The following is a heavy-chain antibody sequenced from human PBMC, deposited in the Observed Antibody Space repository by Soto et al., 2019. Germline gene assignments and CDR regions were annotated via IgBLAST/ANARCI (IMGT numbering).Heavy chain of an antibody. CDR2: IYWDDDK. CDR3: AHRPQASPTIYWFDP. CDR1: GFSLSTSGVG. Sequence: QITLKESGPTLVKPTQTLTLTCTFSGFSLSTSGVGVGWIRQPPGKALEWLALIYWDDDKRYSPSLKSRLTITKDTSKNQVVLTMTNMHPVDTATYYCAHRPQASPTIYWFDPWGQGTLVTVSS. V-gene: IGHV2-5*02. J-gene: IGHJ5*02.